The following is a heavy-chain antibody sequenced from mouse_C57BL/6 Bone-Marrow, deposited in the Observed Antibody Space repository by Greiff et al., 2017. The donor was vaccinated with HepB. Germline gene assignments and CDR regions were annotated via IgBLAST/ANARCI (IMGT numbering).Heavy chain of an antibody. D-gene: IGHD2-2*01. J-gene: IGHJ1*03. CDR1: EYEFPSHD. CDR3: ARHEYGYGFYWYFDV. Sequence: VMLVESGGGLVQPGESLKLSRESNEYEFPSHDMSWVRKTPEKRLELVAAINSDGGSTYYPDTMERRFIISRDNTKKTLYLQMSSLRSEDTALYYCARHEYGYGFYWYFDVWGTGTTVTVSS. V-gene: IGHV5-2*03. CDR2: INSDGGST.